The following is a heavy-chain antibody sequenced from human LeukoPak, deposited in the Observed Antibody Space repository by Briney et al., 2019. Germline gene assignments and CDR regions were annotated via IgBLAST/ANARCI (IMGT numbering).Heavy chain of an antibody. CDR1: GFTFSDYY. CDR2: ISSSSTTI. D-gene: IGHD6-13*01. V-gene: IGHV3-11*01. Sequence: TGGSLRLSCAASGFTFSDYYMSWIRQAPGKGLEWVSHISSSSTTIYHADSVKGRFTISRDNSKNTLYLQMNSLRAEDTAVYYCAKDRSAIAAAGRPDYWGQGTLVTVSS. J-gene: IGHJ4*02. CDR3: AKDRSAIAAAGRPDY.